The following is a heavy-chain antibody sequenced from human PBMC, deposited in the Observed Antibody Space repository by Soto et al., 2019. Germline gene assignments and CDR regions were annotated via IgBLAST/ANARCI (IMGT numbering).Heavy chain of an antibody. V-gene: IGHV3-30-3*01. CDR2: ISYDGSNK. CDR1: GFTFSSYA. Sequence: GGSLRLSCAASGFTFSSYAMHWVRQAPGKGLEWVAVISYDGSNKYYADSVKGRFTISRDNSKNTLYLQMNSLRAEDTAVYYCARASWAIPDAFDIWGQGTMVTVSS. J-gene: IGHJ3*02. CDR3: ARASWAIPDAFDI. D-gene: IGHD2-2*02.